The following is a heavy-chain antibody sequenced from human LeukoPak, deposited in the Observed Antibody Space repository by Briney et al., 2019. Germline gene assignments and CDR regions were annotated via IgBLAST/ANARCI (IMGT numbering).Heavy chain of an antibody. CDR3: ARGERYCSSTSCFHDYGDYGDY. D-gene: IGHD2-2*01. V-gene: IGHV1-18*01. CDR2: ISAYNGNT. Sequence: GASVKVSCKASGYTFTSYGISWVRQAPGQGLEWMGWISAYNGNTNYAQKLQGRVTMTTDTSTSTAYMELRSLRSDDTAVYYCARGERYCSSTSCFHDYGDYGDYWGQGTLVTVPS. CDR1: GYTFTSYG. J-gene: IGHJ4*02.